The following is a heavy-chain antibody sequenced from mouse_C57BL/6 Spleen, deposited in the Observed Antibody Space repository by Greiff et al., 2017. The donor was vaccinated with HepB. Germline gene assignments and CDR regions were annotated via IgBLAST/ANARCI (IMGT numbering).Heavy chain of an antibody. Sequence: EVQLKESGGGLVKPGGSLKLSCAASGFTFSDYGMHWVRQAPEKGLEWVAYISSGSSTIYYADTVKGRFTISRDNAKNTLFLQMTSLRSEDTAMYYCASSYYSNSYYAMDYWGQGTSVTVSS. CDR1: GFTFSDYG. J-gene: IGHJ4*01. CDR2: ISSGSSTI. CDR3: ASSYYSNSYYAMDY. D-gene: IGHD2-5*01. V-gene: IGHV5-17*01.